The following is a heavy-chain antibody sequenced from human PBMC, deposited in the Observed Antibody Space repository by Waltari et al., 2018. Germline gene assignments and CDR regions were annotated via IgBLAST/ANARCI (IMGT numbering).Heavy chain of an antibody. J-gene: IGHJ4*02. Sequence: QVQLVESGGGVVQPGGSLRLSCAASGFTFSSYGMHWVRQAPGKGLEWGGFIRYDGSNKYYADSVKGRFTISRDNSKNTLYLQMNSLRAEDTAVYYCAKEPGGDPVDYWGQGTLVTVSS. D-gene: IGHD2-21*01. V-gene: IGHV3-30*02. CDR3: AKEPGGDPVDY. CDR2: IRYDGSNK. CDR1: GFTFSSYG.